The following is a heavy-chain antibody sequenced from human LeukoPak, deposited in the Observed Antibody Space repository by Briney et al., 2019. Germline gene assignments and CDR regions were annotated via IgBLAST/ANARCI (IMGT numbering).Heavy chain of an antibody. CDR2: IFHSGST. V-gene: IGHV4-4*02. D-gene: IGHD2-2*01. CDR3: ARSPTKRVPEDY. Sequence: GSLRLSCAASGFTFSTSWMTWVRQPPGKGLEWIGQIFHSGSTSYSPSLKSRVTISVDKSKNQFSLRLTSVTAADTAVYYCARSPTKRVPEDYWGQGTLVTVSS. CDR1: GFTFSTSW. J-gene: IGHJ4*02.